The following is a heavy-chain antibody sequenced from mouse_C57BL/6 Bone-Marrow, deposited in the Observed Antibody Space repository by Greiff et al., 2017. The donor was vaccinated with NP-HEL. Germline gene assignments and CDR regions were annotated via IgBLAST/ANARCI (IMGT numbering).Heavy chain of an antibody. CDR1: GYTFTSYG. CDR2: IYPRSGNT. V-gene: IGHV1-81*01. J-gene: IGHJ2*01. CDR3: ARRVCFDY. Sequence: VHLVESGAELARPGASVKLSCKASGYTFTSYGISWVKQRTGQGLEWIGEIYPRSGNTYYNEKFKGKATLTADKSSSTAYMELRSLTSEDSAVYFCARRVCFDYWGQGTTLTVSS.